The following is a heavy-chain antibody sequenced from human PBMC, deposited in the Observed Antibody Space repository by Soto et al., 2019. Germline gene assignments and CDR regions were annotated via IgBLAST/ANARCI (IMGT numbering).Heavy chain of an antibody. Sequence: GGSLRLSCAASGFTFSSYSMNWVRQAPGKGLEWVSSISTSSFIYSADSVKGRFTLSRDNAKNSLYLQMNSLRAEDTAVYYCARDVSRVQLEPHWFYPWGQGTLVTVSS. CDR3: ARDVSRVQLEPHWFYP. CDR2: ISTSSFI. V-gene: IGHV3-21*01. J-gene: IGHJ5*02. CDR1: GFTFSSYS. D-gene: IGHD1-1*01.